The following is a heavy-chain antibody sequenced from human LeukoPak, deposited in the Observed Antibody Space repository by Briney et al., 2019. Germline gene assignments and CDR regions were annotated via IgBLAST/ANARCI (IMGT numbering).Heavy chain of an antibody. J-gene: IGHJ5*02. D-gene: IGHD6-13*01. CDR2: IYYSGGT. CDR3: ARAAAGDNWFDP. V-gene: IGHV4-59*01. CDR1: GGSINYYY. Sequence: SETLSLTCTVSGGSINYYYWMWIRQPPGKGLEWIGYIYYSGGTHYNPSLKSRVTMLVDTSKNQFSLKLTAVTTADTAVYYCARAAAGDNWFDPWGQGTLVTVSS.